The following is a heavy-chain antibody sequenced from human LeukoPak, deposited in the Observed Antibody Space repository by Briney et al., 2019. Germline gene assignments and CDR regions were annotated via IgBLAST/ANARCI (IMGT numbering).Heavy chain of an antibody. CDR3: ARQNTAFDAFDI. V-gene: IGHV3-11*06. Sequence: SGGSLRLSCAASGFTFSDYYMSWIRQAPGKGLEWISHISSSSSYTNYADSVKGRFTISRDNAKNSLYLQMNSLRAEDTAVYYCARQNTAFDAFDIWGQGTTVTVS. J-gene: IGHJ3*02. CDR2: ISSSSSYT. D-gene: IGHD2-2*02. CDR1: GFTFSDYY.